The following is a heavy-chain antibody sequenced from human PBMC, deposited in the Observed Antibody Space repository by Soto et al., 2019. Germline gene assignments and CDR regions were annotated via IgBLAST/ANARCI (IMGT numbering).Heavy chain of an antibody. D-gene: IGHD4-17*01. CDR2: INPSGGST. Sequence: GASVKVSCKASGYTFTSYYMHWVRQAPGQGLEWMGIINPSGGSTSYAQKFQGRVTMTRDTSTSTVYMELSSLRSEDTAVYYCARDIRVMYGEHDAFEIWGQGTMVTVSS. V-gene: IGHV1-46*01. CDR1: GYTFTSYY. CDR3: ARDIRVMYGEHDAFEI. J-gene: IGHJ3*02.